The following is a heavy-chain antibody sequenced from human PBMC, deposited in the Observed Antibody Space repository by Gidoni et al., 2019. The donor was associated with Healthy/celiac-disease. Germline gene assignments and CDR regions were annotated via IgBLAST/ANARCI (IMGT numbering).Heavy chain of an antibody. V-gene: IGHV4-34*01. Sequence: VQLQQWGAGRLKPSETLSLTCAVYGGSFGGYYWSWLRQPPGKGLEWIGEIKHSGSTNYNPSLKSRVTISVDTSKNQFSLKLSSVTAADTAVYYCARGVSYGYLSYYYYYMDVWGKGTTVTVSS. D-gene: IGHD5-18*01. CDR1: GGSFGGYY. CDR3: ARGVSYGYLSYYYYYMDV. J-gene: IGHJ6*03. CDR2: IKHSGST.